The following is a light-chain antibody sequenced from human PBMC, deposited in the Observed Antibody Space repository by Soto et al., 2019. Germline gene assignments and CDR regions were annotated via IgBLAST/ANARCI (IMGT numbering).Light chain of an antibody. CDR3: NSYTSKSTGV. V-gene: IGLV2-14*01. CDR2: EVS. J-gene: IGLJ1*01. Sequence: QSALTQPASVSGSPAQSLTISCTGTSSDVGGYNYVSWYQQHPGKAPKLIIYEVSNRPSGVSNRFSGSKSGNTASMTISGLQAEVEADYYCNSYTSKSTGVFGTGTKLTFL. CDR1: SSDVGGYNY.